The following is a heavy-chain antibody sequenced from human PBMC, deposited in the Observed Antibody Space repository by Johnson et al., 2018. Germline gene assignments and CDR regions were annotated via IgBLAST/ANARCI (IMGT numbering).Heavy chain of an antibody. CDR1: GFTFSSYA. D-gene: IGHD1-26*01. Sequence: VQLWESGGGVVEPGRSLRLCCAASGFTFSSYAMHWVRQAPGKGLEWVAVISYDGSNKYYADSVKGRVTISRDNSKKTLYLQMNSLRAEDTAVYYCARARVGATSAGAFDIWGQGTMVTVSS. V-gene: IGHV3-30-3*01. CDR3: ARARVGATSAGAFDI. J-gene: IGHJ3*02. CDR2: ISYDGSNK.